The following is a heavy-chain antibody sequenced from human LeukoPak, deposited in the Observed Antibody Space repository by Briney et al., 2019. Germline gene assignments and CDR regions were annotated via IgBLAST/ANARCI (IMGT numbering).Heavy chain of an antibody. CDR3: ARDLVVGEAGAFDI. J-gene: IGHJ3*02. CDR1: VGTFSSYA. V-gene: IGHV1-69*04. Sequence: SVKVSCKASVGTFSSYAISWVRQAPGQGLEWMGRIIPILGIANYAQKFQGRVTITADKSTSTAYMELSSLRSEDTAVYYCARDLVVGEAGAFDIWGQGTMVTVSS. D-gene: IGHD1-26*01. CDR2: IIPILGIA.